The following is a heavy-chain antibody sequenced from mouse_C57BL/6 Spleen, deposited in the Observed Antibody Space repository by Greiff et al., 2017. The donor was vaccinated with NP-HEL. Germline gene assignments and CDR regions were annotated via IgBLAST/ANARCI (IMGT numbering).Heavy chain of an antibody. V-gene: IGHV5-17*01. J-gene: IGHJ4*01. CDR2: ISSGSSTI. D-gene: IGHD1-1*01. CDR1: GFTFSDYG. Sequence: EVHLVESGGGLVKPGGSLKLSCAASGFTFSDYGMHWVRQAPEKGLEWVAYISSGSSTIYYADTVKGRFTISRDNAKNTLFLQMTSLRSEDTAMYYCASPIYYYGSSYDAMDYWGQGTSVTVSS. CDR3: ASPIYYYGSSYDAMDY.